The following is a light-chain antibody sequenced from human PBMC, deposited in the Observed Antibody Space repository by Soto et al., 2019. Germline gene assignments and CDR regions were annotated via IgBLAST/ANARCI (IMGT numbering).Light chain of an antibody. CDR1: QTIGRW. V-gene: IGKV1-5*01. CDR3: QQYNSYSSYT. Sequence: DIQMTQSPSTLSASVGDRVTITCRASQTIGRWLAWYQQNPGKAPKLLISDASSLASGVPSRFSGSGSGTEFTLTISGLQRDDFATYYCQQYNSYSSYTFGQGTKLEFK. CDR2: DAS. J-gene: IGKJ2*01.